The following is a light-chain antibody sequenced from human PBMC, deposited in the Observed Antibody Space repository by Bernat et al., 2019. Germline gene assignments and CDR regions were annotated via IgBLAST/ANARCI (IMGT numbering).Light chain of an antibody. J-gene: IGKJ5*01. V-gene: IGKV1-9*01. Sequence: DIQLTQSPPFLSASVGDRVTITCRASQVIGTYLAWYQQKPGKAPNLLIYGASTLQTGVPSRFSGSGSGTEFTLTISSLRPEDFATYHCQQLNSYPITFGQGTRLEIK. CDR3: QQLNSYPIT. CDR1: QVIGTY. CDR2: GAS.